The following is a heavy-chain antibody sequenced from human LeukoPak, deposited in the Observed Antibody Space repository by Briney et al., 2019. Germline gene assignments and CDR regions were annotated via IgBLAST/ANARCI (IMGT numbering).Heavy chain of an antibody. V-gene: IGHV4-34*01. D-gene: IGHD3-10*01. CDR3: ARGNGSGSRRVDV. Sequence: SETLSLTCAVYGGSFSGYYWSLIRQPPGKGLEWIGEINHSGSTNYNPSLKSRVTISVDTSKNQFSPKLSSVTAADTAVYYCARGNGSGSRRVDVWGQGTTVTVSS. J-gene: IGHJ6*02. CDR2: INHSGST. CDR1: GGSFSGYY.